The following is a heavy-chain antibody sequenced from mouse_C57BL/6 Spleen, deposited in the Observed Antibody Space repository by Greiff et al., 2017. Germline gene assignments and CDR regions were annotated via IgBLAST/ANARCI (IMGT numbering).Heavy chain of an antibody. J-gene: IGHJ2*01. CDR2: IDPSGGGT. Sequence: QVQLQQPGAELVKPGASVKLSCKASGYTFTSYWMHWVKQRPGRGLEWIGRIDPSGGGTKYNEKFKTKATLTVDKPSSTAYMQLSSLTSEDSAVYYCASAYDSNYYFDYWGQGTTLTVSS. CDR3: ASAYDSNYYFDY. V-gene: IGHV1-72*01. D-gene: IGHD2-5*01. CDR1: GYTFTSYW.